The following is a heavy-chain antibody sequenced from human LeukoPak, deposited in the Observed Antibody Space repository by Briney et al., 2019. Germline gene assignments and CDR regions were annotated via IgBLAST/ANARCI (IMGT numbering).Heavy chain of an antibody. J-gene: IGHJ4*02. CDR1: GFTFSNYW. D-gene: IGHD4-23*01. CDR3: AKNIGGFDY. V-gene: IGHV3-23*01. CDR2: FSASDGSR. Sequence: GGSLRLSCAASGFTFSNYWMSWVRQAPGEGLEWVSGFSASDGSRYYADSVKGRFTISRDNSKNTLYLQMNSLRAEDTAVYYCAKNIGGFDYWGQGTLVTVSS.